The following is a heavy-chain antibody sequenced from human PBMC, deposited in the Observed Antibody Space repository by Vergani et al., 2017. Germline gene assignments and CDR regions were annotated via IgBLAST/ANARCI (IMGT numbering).Heavy chain of an antibody. Sequence: QVQLQESGPGLVKPSETLSLTCSVSGDSMNTYYWTWIRQPPGKGLEWIGYIYDSGDTKYNPSLKSRVTMSLDTSKNQFSLNLTSVTAADTAVYYCARHLRQLARNDVFDIWGHGTLVTVSS. V-gene: IGHV4-59*08. CDR1: GDSMNTYY. J-gene: IGHJ3*02. CDR2: IYDSGDT. CDR3: ARHLRQLARNDVFDI. D-gene: IGHD6-6*01.